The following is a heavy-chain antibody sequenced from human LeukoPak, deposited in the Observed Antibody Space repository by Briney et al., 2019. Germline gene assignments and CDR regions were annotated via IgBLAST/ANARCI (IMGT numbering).Heavy chain of an antibody. V-gene: IGHV3-30*04. J-gene: IGHJ4*02. D-gene: IGHD4-17*01. CDR2: ISYDGSNK. CDR3: ARDRYGDYGDFDY. CDR1: GFTFSSYA. Sequence: PGGSLRLSCAASGFTFSSYAMHWVRRAPGKGLEWVAVISYDGSNKYYADSVKGRFTISRDNSKNTLYLQMNSLRAEDTAVYYCARDRYGDYGDFDYWGQGTLVTVSS.